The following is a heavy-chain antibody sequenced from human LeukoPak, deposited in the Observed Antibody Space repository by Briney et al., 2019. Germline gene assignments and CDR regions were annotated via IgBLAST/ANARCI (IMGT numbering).Heavy chain of an antibody. D-gene: IGHD1-20*01. CDR1: GFTFSSYS. J-gene: IGHJ4*02. CDR2: ISSSSYI. Sequence: GGSLRLSCAASGFTFSSYSMNWVRQAPGKGLEWVSSISSSSYIYYADSVKGRFTISRDNAKNSLYLQMNSLRAEDTAVYYCARAGITGDPPGPFDYWGQGTLVTVSS. CDR3: ARAGITGDPPGPFDY. V-gene: IGHV3-21*01.